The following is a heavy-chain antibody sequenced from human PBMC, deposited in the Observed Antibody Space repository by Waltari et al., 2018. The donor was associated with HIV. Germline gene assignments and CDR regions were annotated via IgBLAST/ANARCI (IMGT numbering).Heavy chain of an antibody. CDR3: AKERVAGYYYYGMDV. D-gene: IGHD6-19*01. Sequence: EVQLLESGGGLVQPGGSLRLSCAASGYIFSTFAMNWVRQAPGKGLEWVSVITGSGGRTYYADSVKGRFTISRDKSKNTLYLQMNSLRAEDTAIYYCAKERVAGYYYYGMDVWGQGTTVTVSS. J-gene: IGHJ6*02. V-gene: IGHV3-23*01. CDR2: ITGSGGRT. CDR1: GYIFSTFA.